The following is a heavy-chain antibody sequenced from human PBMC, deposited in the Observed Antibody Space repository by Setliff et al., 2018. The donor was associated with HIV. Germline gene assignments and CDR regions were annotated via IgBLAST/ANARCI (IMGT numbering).Heavy chain of an antibody. V-gene: IGHV3-48*01. CDR1: GFSFSSYS. D-gene: IGHD2-15*01. Sequence: GESLRLSCAASGFSFSSYSMNWVRQAPGKGLEWVSHISKSSSTIYYADSVKGRFTISRDNAKNSLYLQMNSLRAEDTAVYYCARDPYCSGGSCYNEKDVWGKGTTVTVSS. CDR2: ISKSSSTI. CDR3: ARDPYCSGGSCYNEKDV. J-gene: IGHJ6*04.